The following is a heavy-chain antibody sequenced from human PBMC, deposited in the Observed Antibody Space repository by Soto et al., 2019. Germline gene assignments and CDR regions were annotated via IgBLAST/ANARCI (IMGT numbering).Heavy chain of an antibody. CDR2: IIPYYNTL. CDR3: ASGASRWYPYGFDS. J-gene: IGHJ4*02. D-gene: IGHD6-13*01. Sequence: QAQLVQSGAEVRKPGSSVKLSCKASEGTFNSYAIAWVRQAPGQGLEWMGGIIPYYNTLNYAQKFQDRVTMTADDSTNTVAIELSSRRSDDTAVDFCASGASRWYPYGFDSWAQGTLVTVSS. CDR1: EGTFNSYA. V-gene: IGHV1-69*01.